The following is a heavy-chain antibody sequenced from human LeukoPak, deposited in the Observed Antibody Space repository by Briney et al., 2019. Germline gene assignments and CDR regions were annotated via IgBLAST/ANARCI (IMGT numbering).Heavy chain of an antibody. CDR3: AKALYSYGPPEDY. CDR1: GFTFDDYA. D-gene: IGHD5-18*01. V-gene: IGHV3-43D*03. J-gene: IGHJ4*02. Sequence: PGGSLRLSCAASGFTFDDYAMHWVRQAPGKGLEWVSLISWDGCSTYYADSVKGRFTIPRDNSKNSLYLQMNSLRAEDTALYYCAKALYSYGPPEDYWGQGTLVTVSS. CDR2: ISWDGCST.